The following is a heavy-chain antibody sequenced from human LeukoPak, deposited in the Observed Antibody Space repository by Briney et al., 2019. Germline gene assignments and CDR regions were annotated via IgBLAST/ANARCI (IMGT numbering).Heavy chain of an antibody. CDR2: ISGSGDRT. Sequence: GGSLRLSCAASGFTFSNYAMSWVRQAPGKGLEWVSTISGSGDRTYYADSVKGRFTISRDNSKNTLFLQMNSLRVEDTAVYYCAKVHLRIEIYAFDVWGQGTMVTVSS. V-gene: IGHV3-23*01. J-gene: IGHJ3*01. CDR3: AKVHLRIEIYAFDV. D-gene: IGHD1-26*01. CDR1: GFTFSNYA.